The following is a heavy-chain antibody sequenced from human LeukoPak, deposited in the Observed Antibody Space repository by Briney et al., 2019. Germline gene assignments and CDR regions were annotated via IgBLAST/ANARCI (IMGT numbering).Heavy chain of an antibody. CDR1: GFTFISYW. V-gene: IGHV3-21*01. J-gene: IGHJ4*02. Sequence: GGSLRLSCAASGFTFISYWMNWVRQAPGKALEWVSSIGSSSSYIYYADSVKGRFTISRDNAKNSLYLQMNSLRVEDTAVFYCARVPFSMGYYGSVTFYGFDYWGQGTLVTVSS. CDR2: IGSSSSYI. D-gene: IGHD3-10*01. CDR3: ARVPFSMGYYGSVTFYGFDY.